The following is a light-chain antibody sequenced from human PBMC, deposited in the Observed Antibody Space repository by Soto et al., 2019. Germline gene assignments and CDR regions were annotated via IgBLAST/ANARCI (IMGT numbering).Light chain of an antibody. CDR3: QQRYNWLT. Sequence: EIVLTQSPATLSLSPGERATLSCRASQSVTNYLAWYQQKPGQAPRLLIYDASNRATGIPARLRGSWSGTDFTLTIYSLEHEDFAVYFCQQRYNWLTFGGGTKLEIK. CDR2: DAS. J-gene: IGKJ4*01. V-gene: IGKV3-11*01. CDR1: QSVTNY.